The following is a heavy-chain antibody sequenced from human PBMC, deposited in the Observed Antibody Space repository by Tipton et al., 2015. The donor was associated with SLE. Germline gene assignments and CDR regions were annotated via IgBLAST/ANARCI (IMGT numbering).Heavy chain of an antibody. Sequence: TLSLTCTVSGGSINSYYWSCIRQPPGKGLEWIGYIYYGGSTNYKPSLKSRVTISVDTSKNQFSLKLSSVTAADTAVYYCARRMVFGGDYFDYWGQGTLVTVSS. CDR1: GGSINSYY. V-gene: IGHV4-59*08. CDR3: ARRMVFGGDYFDY. D-gene: IGHD3-10*02. CDR2: IYYGGST. J-gene: IGHJ4*02.